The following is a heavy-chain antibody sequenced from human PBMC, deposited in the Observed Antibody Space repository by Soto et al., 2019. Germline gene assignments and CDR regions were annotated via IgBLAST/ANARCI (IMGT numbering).Heavy chain of an antibody. CDR3: ARDGGQLWPPPYYGMDV. Sequence: QVQLVESGGGVVQPGRSLRLSCEASGFTFSSYGMHWVRQAPGKGLEWVAVIWYDGSNKYYADSVKGRFTISRDNSKNTLYLQMNSLRAEDTAVYYCARDGGQLWPPPYYGMDVWGQGTTVTVSS. V-gene: IGHV3-33*01. J-gene: IGHJ6*02. CDR2: IWYDGSNK. CDR1: GFTFSSYG. D-gene: IGHD5-18*01.